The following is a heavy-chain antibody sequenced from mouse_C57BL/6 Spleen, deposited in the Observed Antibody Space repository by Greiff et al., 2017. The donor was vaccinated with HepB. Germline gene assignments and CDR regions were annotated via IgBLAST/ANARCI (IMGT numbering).Heavy chain of an antibody. CDR1: GFTFSDYG. Sequence: EVKVEESGGGLVKPGGSLKLSCAASGFTFSDYGMHWVRQAPEKGLEWVAYISSGSSTIYYADTVKGRFTISRDNAKNTLFLQMTSLRSEDTAMYYCATYYGWGFAYWGQGTLVTVSA. CDR3: ATYYGWGFAY. V-gene: IGHV5-17*01. D-gene: IGHD1-1*01. J-gene: IGHJ3*01. CDR2: ISSGSSTI.